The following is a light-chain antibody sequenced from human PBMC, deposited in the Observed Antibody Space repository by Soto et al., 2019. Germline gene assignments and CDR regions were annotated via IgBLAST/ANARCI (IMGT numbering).Light chain of an antibody. V-gene: IGLV1-47*02. CDR1: SSSIGTNF. Sequence: QSVLTQPPSASGTPGQRVSISCSGYSSSIGTNFVYWYQQLPGTAPKVLIHSNNQRPSGVPDRFSGSKSGTSASLAISVLRSEDEADYYCAAWDDNLSTYVFGSGTKVTVL. CDR3: AAWDDNLSTYV. CDR2: SNN. J-gene: IGLJ1*01.